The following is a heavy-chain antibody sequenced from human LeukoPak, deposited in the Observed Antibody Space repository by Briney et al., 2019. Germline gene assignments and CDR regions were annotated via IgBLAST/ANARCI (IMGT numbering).Heavy chain of an antibody. D-gene: IGHD1-1*01. J-gene: IGHJ6*04. Sequence: AETLSLTCAVYGGSFSGYYWSWIRQPPGKGLEWIGEINHSGSTYYNPSLKSRVTISVDTSKNQFSLKLSSVTAADTDVYYCASQQVQLERPYSGDVWGKGTTVTISS. CDR1: GGSFSGYY. CDR3: ASQQVQLERPYSGDV. V-gene: IGHV4-34*01. CDR2: INHSGST.